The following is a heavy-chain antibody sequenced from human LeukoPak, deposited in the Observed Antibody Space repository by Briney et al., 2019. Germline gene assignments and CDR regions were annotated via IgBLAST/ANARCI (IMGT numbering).Heavy chain of an antibody. D-gene: IGHD5-24*01. CDR1: GYTFSNYY. CDR3: ARVRDGYNDAYDI. J-gene: IGHJ3*02. Sequence: GASVKVSCKASGYTFSNYYIHWVRQAPGQGLEWMGIIGGSTNYAQKFQGRVTMTRDTSTSTVYMELSSLRSEDTAVYYSARVRDGYNDAYDIRGQGTMVTVHS. CDR2: IGGST. V-gene: IGHV1-46*01.